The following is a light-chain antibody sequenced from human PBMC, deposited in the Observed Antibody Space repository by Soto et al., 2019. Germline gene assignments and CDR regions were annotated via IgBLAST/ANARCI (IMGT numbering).Light chain of an antibody. CDR1: QAISRY. J-gene: IGKJ4*01. CDR2: AAS. V-gene: IGKV1-9*01. CDR3: QQLESYPST. Sequence: HFTHSPASLSSSIGDRVIITCRATQAISRYLAWYQQKPGKAPKLLIYAASTLQSGVPSRFAGSGSGTDFTLTINSLQPEDFATYYCQQLESYPSTFGGGTKVDIK.